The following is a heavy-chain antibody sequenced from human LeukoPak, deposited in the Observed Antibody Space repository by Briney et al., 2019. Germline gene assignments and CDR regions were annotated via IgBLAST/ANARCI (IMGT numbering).Heavy chain of an antibody. V-gene: IGHV1-8*01. CDR3: ARVMPTRYCSGGSCYPRFDP. CDR1: GYTFTSYD. D-gene: IGHD2-15*01. CDR2: MNPNSGNT. Sequence: ASVKVSCKASGYTFTSYDINWVRQATGQGLEWMGWMNPNSGNTGYAQKFQGRVTMSRNTSISTVYMELSSLRSGDTAVYYCARVMPTRYCSGGSCYPRFDPWGQGTLVTVSS. J-gene: IGHJ5*02.